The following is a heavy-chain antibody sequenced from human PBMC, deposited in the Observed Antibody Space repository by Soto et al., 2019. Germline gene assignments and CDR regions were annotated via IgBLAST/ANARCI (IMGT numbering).Heavy chain of an antibody. Sequence: QVQLVESGGGVVQPGRSLRLSCAASGFTFSSYGMHWVRQAPGKGLEWVAVIWYDGSNKYYADSVKGRFTISRDNSKNPLYLQMNSLRGEDTAVYYCARGDCSGGSCYRLRGGYFDYWGQGTLVTVSS. D-gene: IGHD2-15*01. V-gene: IGHV3-33*01. CDR3: ARGDCSGGSCYRLRGGYFDY. CDR2: IWYDGSNK. CDR1: GFTFSSYG. J-gene: IGHJ4*02.